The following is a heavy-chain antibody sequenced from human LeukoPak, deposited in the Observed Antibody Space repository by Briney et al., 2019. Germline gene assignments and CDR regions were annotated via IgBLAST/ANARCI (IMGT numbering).Heavy chain of an antibody. J-gene: IGHJ3*02. V-gene: IGHV3-53*01. CDR3: ARFTMRVGAFDI. CDR1: GFTVSSNY. D-gene: IGHD3-22*01. CDR2: IYSGGST. Sequence: GGSLRLSCAASGFTVSSNYMSWVRQAPGKGLEWVSVIYSGGSTYYAGSVKGRFTISRDNSKNTLYLQMNSLRAEDTAVYYCARFTMRVGAFDIWGQGTMVTVSS.